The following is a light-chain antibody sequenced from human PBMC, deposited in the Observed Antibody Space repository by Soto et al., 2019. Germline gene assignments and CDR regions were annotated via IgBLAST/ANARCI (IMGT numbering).Light chain of an antibody. Sequence: QAVVTQEPALTVSPGGTVTLTCGSSTGTVTSGHYPYWFLQKPGQAPTTLIYDAINKYSWTPARFSGSLLGGKAALTLSGAQPEDEADYYCLLSYSGVRIFGKGTKHTVL. CDR2: DAI. CDR3: LLSYSGVRI. V-gene: IGLV7-46*01. J-gene: IGLJ2*01. CDR1: TGTVTSGHY.